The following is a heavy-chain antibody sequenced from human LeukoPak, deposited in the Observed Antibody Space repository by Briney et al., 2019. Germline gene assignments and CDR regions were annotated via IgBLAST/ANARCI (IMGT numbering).Heavy chain of an antibody. CDR2: IYAGGAA. D-gene: IGHD2-2*01. CDR1: GFTVSTNY. J-gene: IGHJ4*02. Sequence: PGGSLRLPCAASGFTVSTNYLSWVRQAPGKGLEWVSVIYAGGAAYYADSVKGRFTISRDTSNNTLILQMHSLGVEDTAVYYCARSTSYHFDSWGQGTLVTVSS. CDR3: ARSTSYHFDS. V-gene: IGHV3-53*01.